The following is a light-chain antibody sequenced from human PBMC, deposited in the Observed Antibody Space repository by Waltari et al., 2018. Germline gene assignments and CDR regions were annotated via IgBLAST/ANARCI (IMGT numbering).Light chain of an antibody. CDR2: HAS. CDR3: QKYVNLPAT. Sequence: EIVLTQSPGSLSLYPGERATLSCKARQSVAKYLAWYQQKPGQPPRLLIYHASIRATGIPDRFSGSGYGTDFSLTISRLEPEDFAVYFCQKYVNLPATFGQGTTVEV. J-gene: IGKJ1*01. CDR1: QSVAKY. V-gene: IGKV3-20*01.